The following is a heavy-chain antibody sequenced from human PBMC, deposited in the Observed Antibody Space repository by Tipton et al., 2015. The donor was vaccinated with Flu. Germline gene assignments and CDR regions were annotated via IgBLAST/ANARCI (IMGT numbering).Heavy chain of an antibody. D-gene: IGHD2-15*01. CDR3: ARDWVVGYCSGGSCYS. V-gene: IGHV4-38-2*02. CDR1: GYSISSGYY. Sequence: TLSLTCTVSGYSISSGYYWGWIRQSPGKGLEWIGSIYHSGGTYYNPSLKSRVTISVDTSKNQFSLKLSSVTAADTAVYYCARDWVVGYCSGGSCYSWGQGTLVTVSS. J-gene: IGHJ4*02. CDR2: IYHSGGT.